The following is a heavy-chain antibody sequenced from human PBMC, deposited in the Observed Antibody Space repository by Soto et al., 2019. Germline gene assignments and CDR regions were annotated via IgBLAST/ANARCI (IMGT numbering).Heavy chain of an antibody. Sequence: GASVKVSCKASGYTFTSYGVTWVRQAPGQGLEWMGWISPYNGRTSYAQNFQDRVTMTTDTSTSTAYMELRGLRSEDTAVYYCAREWYFFDPWGQGTLVTVSS. D-gene: IGHD2-15*01. J-gene: IGHJ5*02. CDR2: ISPYNGRT. CDR3: AREWYFFDP. V-gene: IGHV1-18*01. CDR1: GYTFTSYG.